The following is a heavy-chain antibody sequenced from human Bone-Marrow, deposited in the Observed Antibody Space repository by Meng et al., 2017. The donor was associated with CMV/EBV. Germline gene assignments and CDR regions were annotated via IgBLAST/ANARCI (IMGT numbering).Heavy chain of an antibody. Sequence: QWQLVQSGAEGKKPGASVKVSCKASGYTVTDYYIHWVRQAPGQWLEWMGWINPNDDTNYAQNFQGRVTMTRDMSINTVYMELSRLTSDDTAVYYCARSSGWSRFDYWGLGTLVTVSS. D-gene: IGHD6-19*01. J-gene: IGHJ4*02. CDR3: ARSSGWSRFDY. V-gene: IGHV1-2*02. CDR1: GYTVTDYY. CDR2: INPNDDT.